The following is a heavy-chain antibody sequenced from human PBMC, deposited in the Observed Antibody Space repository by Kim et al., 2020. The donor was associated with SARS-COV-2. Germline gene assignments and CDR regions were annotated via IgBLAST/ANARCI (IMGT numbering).Heavy chain of an antibody. V-gene: IGHV3-7*01. CDR1: GFTFGSFW. D-gene: IGHD3-10*02. CDR3: AKGRYYYVFDY. CDR2: VKKDESET. Sequence: GGSLRLSCAASGFTFGSFWMSWVRQAPGKGLEWVATVKKDESETYYVDSVKGRFTISRDNARKSLFLQMNSLRDEDKAVYFCAKGRYYYVFDYRGQGALV. J-gene: IGHJ4*02.